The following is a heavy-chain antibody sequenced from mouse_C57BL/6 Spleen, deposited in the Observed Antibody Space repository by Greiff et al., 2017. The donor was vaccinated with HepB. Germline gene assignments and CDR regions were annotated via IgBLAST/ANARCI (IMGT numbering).Heavy chain of an antibody. CDR3: ARRGVAGNWYFDV. Sequence: EVQLQQSGPELVKPGASVKISCKASGYTFTDYYMNWVKQSHGKSLEWIGDINPNNGGTSYNQKFKGKATLTVDKSSSTAYMELRSLTSEDSAVYYCARRGVAGNWYFDVWGTGTTVTVSS. J-gene: IGHJ1*03. CDR1: GYTFTDYY. CDR2: INPNNGGT. V-gene: IGHV1-26*01. D-gene: IGHD1-1*02.